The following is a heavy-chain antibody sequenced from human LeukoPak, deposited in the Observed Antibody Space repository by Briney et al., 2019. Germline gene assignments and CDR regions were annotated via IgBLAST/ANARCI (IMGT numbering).Heavy chain of an antibody. Sequence: PGGSLRLSCAASGFTFSSYEMNWVRQAPGKGQEWVSYISSSGSTIYYADSVKGRFTISRDNAKNSLYLQMNSLRAEDTAVYYCARVPRGYFDYWGQGTLVTVSS. CDR1: GFTFSSYE. CDR3: ARVPRGYFDY. J-gene: IGHJ4*02. CDR2: ISSSGSTI. D-gene: IGHD3-10*01. V-gene: IGHV3-48*03.